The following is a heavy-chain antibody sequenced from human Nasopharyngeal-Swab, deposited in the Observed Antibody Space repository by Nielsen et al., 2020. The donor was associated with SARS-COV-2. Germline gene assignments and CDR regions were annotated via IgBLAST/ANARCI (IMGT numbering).Heavy chain of an antibody. V-gene: IGHV4-31*03. D-gene: IGHD3-10*01. CDR1: GGSISSGGYY. CDR3: ARVPVRGVAFDI. Sequence: SETLSLTCTVSGGSISSGGYYWSWLRQHPGQGLEWIGYIYYSGSTYYNPSLKSRVTISVDTTKNQLSLKLSSVTAADTAVYYCARVPVRGVAFDIWGQGTMVTVSS. J-gene: IGHJ3*02. CDR2: IYYSGST.